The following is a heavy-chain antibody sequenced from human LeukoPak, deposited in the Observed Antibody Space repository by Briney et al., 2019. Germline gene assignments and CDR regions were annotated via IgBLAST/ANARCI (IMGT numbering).Heavy chain of an antibody. CDR1: GYSISSDY. CDR3: ARGGGFFNY. J-gene: IGHJ4*02. CDR2: IYFSGST. Sequence: SETLSLTCSVSGYSISSDYWNWIRQPPGKGPEWIGYIYFSGSTNYNPSLKSRVAISIDTSKTQLSLKLLSVTAADTAIYYCARGGGFFNYWGQGILVAVSS. D-gene: IGHD3-16*01. V-gene: IGHV4-59*01.